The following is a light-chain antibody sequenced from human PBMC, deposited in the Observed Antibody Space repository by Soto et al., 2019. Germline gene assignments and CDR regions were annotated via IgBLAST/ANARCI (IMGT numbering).Light chain of an antibody. J-gene: IGKJ1*01. CDR1: QSVSN. CDR3: QQYNGRPWT. CDR2: GAS. V-gene: IGKV3-15*01. Sequence: EIEMTQSPDTLSMSPGERTTLSCRASQSVSNLAWYQQTPGQSPRLLIYGASTRAAGIAARFSGSGSGTEYNPTVNRLQTEEFAVEYYQQYNGRPWTFGQGTKVDIK.